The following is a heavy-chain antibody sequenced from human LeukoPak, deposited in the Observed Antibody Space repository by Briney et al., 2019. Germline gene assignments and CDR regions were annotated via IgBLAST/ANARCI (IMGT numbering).Heavy chain of an antibody. CDR3: ARVTPIAVAGTRGGNWFDP. V-gene: IGHV4-59*01. D-gene: IGHD6-19*01. Sequence: SETLSLTCTVSGGSISSYYWSWIRQPPGKGLEWIGYIYYSGSTNYNPSLKSRVTISVDTSKNQFSLKLSSVTAADTAVYYCARVTPIAVAGTRGGNWFDPWGQGTLVTVSS. J-gene: IGHJ5*02. CDR2: IYYSGST. CDR1: GGSISSYY.